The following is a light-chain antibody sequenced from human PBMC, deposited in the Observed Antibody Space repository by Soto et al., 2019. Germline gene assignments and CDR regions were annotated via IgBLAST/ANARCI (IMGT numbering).Light chain of an antibody. Sequence: DIVMTQSPDSLAVSLGERATINCKSSQSVFYSSNNKNYLAWYQKKPGQPPKLLIYWASTRKSGVPDRFSGSGSGTDFTLTISSLQPEDFATYYCQQSYRTPHTFGQGTKLETK. CDR2: WAS. CDR3: QQSYRTPHT. V-gene: IGKV4-1*01. J-gene: IGKJ2*01. CDR1: QSVFYSSNNKNY.